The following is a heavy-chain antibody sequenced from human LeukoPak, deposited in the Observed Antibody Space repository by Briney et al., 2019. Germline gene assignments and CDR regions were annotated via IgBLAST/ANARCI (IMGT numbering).Heavy chain of an antibody. D-gene: IGHD6-19*01. V-gene: IGHV4-39*01. CDR1: GGSISSSSYY. J-gene: IGHJ3*02. CDR2: IYYSGTT. CDR3: ASQHSCGWYGGAFDI. Sequence: SETLSLTCTVPGGSISSSSYYWGWIRQPPGKGLEWIGTIYYSGTTYYNPSLKSRVSISVDTSINQFSLKLRSVTAADTAVYYCASQHSCGWYGGAFDIWGQGTMVTVSS.